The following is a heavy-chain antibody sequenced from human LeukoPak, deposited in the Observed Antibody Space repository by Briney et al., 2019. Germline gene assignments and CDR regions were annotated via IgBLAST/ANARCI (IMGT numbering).Heavy chain of an antibody. CDR2: IIPIFGTA. D-gene: IGHD1-7*01. J-gene: IGHJ6*03. Sequence: VASVKVSCKASGGTFSSYAINWVRQAPGQGLEWMGRIIPIFGTANYAQKFQGRVTITTDESTSTAYMELSSLRSEDTAVYYCARGGTGTTYYYYYYMDVWGKGTTVTVSS. CDR3: ARGGTGTTYYYYYYMDV. V-gene: IGHV1-69*05. CDR1: GGTFSSYA.